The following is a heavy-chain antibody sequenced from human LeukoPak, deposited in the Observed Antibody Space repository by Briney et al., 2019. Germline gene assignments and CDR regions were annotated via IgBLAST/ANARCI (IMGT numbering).Heavy chain of an antibody. V-gene: IGHV1-18*01. CDR2: ISAYNGNT. CDR3: ARDCGITMIVENLFDP. CDR1: GYTFTSYG. J-gene: IGHJ5*02. D-gene: IGHD3-22*01. Sequence: ASVKVSCKASGYTFTSYGISWVRQAPGQGLEWMGWISAYNGNTNYAQKLQGRVTMTTDTSTSTAYMELRSLRSDDTAVYYCARDCGITMIVENLFDPWGQGTLVTVSS.